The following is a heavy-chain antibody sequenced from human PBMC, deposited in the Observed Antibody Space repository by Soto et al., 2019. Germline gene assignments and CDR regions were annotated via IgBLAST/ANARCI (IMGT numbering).Heavy chain of an antibody. CDR2: IIPIFGTA. D-gene: IGHD1-26*01. J-gene: IGHJ4*02. CDR1: GGTFSSYA. V-gene: IGHV1-69*01. Sequence: VQLVQSGAEVKKSGESLKISCKGSGGTFSSYAISWVRQAPGQGLEWMGGIIPIFGTANYAQKFQGRVTITADESTSTAYMELSSLRSEDTAVYYCARGLVGATDYWGQGTLVTVSS. CDR3: ARGLVGATDY.